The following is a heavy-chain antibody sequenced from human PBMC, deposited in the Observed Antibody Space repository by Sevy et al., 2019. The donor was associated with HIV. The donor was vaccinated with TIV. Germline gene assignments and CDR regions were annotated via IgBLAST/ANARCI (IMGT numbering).Heavy chain of an antibody. CDR1: GFTFSSYA. V-gene: IGHV3-23*01. J-gene: IGHJ3*02. CDR2: ISGSGGST. Sequence: GGSLRLSCAASGFTFSSYAMSWVRQAPGKGLEWVSAISGSGGSTYYADSVKGRFTISRDNSKNTLYLQMNSLRAEDTAVYYCAKERGSGSYYMNAFDIWGQGTMVTVSS. CDR3: AKERGSGSYYMNAFDI. D-gene: IGHD3-10*01.